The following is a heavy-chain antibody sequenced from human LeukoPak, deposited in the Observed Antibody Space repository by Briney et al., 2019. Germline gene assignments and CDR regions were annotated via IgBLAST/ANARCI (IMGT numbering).Heavy chain of an antibody. CDR1: GGTFSSYA. J-gene: IGHJ4*02. CDR2: IIPIFGTA. V-gene: IGHV1-69*01. Sequence: ASVKVSCKASGGTFSSYAISWVRQAPGQGLEWTGGIIPIFGTANYAQKFQGRVTITADESTSTAYMERSSLRSEDTAVYYCARDPPGVKGDYNYQFDSWGQGTLVTVSS. CDR3: ARDPPGVKGDYNYQFDS. D-gene: IGHD4-17*01.